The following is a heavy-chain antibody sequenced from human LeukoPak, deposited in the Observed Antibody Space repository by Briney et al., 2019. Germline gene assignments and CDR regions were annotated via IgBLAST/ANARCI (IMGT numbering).Heavy chain of an antibody. J-gene: IGHJ1*01. V-gene: IGHV4-59*01. D-gene: IGHD5-12*01. CDR3: ARDVDPHF. CDR1: GGSIDNYY. Sequence: PSETLSLTCTVSGGSIDNYYWTWIRQPPGKGLEWIGYVYYGGITKYNPFLTSRVSISVDTSKNQFSPKVKSVTAADTAVYYCARDVDPHFWGQGTLVTVSS. CDR2: VYYGGIT.